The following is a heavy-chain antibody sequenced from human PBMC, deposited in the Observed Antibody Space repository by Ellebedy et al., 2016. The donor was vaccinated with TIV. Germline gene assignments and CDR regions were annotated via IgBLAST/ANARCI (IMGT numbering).Heavy chain of an antibody. CDR1: GFTFNIYA. V-gene: IGHV3-23*01. J-gene: IGHJ4*02. CDR3: AREYQLQKGFDY. Sequence: GESLKISXAASGFTFNIYAMPWVRQAPGKGLEWVSTISGSAATTNYADSVKGRFTISRDNSKKTLYLQMNSLRAEDTAVYYCAREYQLQKGFDYWGQGTLVTVSS. CDR2: ISGSAATT. D-gene: IGHD2-2*01.